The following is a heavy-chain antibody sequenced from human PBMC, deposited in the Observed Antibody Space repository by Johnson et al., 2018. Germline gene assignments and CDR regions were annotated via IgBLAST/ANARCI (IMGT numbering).Heavy chain of an antibody. CDR3: AKSQFNYDSSGPLETYDGMDV. Sequence: EVQLVESGGGLVQPGRSLRLSCAASGFTFDDFAMYWVRQAPGKGLEWVSGITWNRDNRDYADSVKGRFTISRANAKNSLYLQMNSLRAEDTAVDYGAKSQFNYDSSGPLETYDGMDVWGQGTTVTVSS. D-gene: IGHD3-22*01. J-gene: IGHJ6*02. CDR2: ITWNRDNR. CDR1: GFTFDDFA. V-gene: IGHV3-9*01.